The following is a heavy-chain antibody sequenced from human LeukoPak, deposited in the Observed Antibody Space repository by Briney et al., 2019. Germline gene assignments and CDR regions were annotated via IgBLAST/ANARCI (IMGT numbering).Heavy chain of an antibody. D-gene: IGHD3-9*01. CDR3: ARVLHFDWLLYH. CDR2: ISSSSAYI. J-gene: IGHJ5*02. V-gene: IGHV3-21*01. CDR1: GFPFSSYS. Sequence: GGSLRLSCAASGFPFSSYSMNWVRQAPGKGLEWVSSISSSSAYIYYADSVKGRFTISRDNARNSLYLQMNSLRAEDTAVYYCARVLHFDWLLYHWGQGTLVTVSS.